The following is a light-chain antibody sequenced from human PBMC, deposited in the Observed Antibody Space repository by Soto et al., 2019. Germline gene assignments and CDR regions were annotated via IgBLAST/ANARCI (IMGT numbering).Light chain of an antibody. CDR2: AAS. Sequence: DIQMTQSPSSLSASVGERVTITCRASQSISSYLNWYQQKPGKAPKLLIYAASSLQSGVPSRLSGSGSGTDFTLTISSLQPEDFATDYCQQSYSTPYTFGQGTKLEIK. CDR1: QSISSY. V-gene: IGKV1-39*01. J-gene: IGKJ2*01. CDR3: QQSYSTPYT.